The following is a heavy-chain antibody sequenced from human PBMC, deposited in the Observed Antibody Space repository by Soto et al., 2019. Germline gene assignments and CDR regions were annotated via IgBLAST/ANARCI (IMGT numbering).Heavy chain of an antibody. CDR3: CVVAATFEWRDAFDI. CDR1: GFTFSDYY. Sequence: PGGSLRLSCAASGFTFSDYYMSWIRQAPGKGLEWVSYISSSGSTIYYADSVKGRFTISRDNAKNSLYLQMNSPRAEDTAVYYCCVVAATFEWRDAFDIWGQGTMVTVSS. D-gene: IGHD2-15*01. CDR2: ISSSGSTI. J-gene: IGHJ3*02. V-gene: IGHV3-11*01.